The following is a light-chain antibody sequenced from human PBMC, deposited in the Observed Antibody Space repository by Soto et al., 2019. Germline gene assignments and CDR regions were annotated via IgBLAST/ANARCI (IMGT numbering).Light chain of an antibody. CDR1: QSVSSSY. J-gene: IGKJ1*01. CDR3: QQYGSSLWT. Sequence: EIVLTQSPGTLSLSPGERATLSCRASQSVSSSYLAWYQQKPGQAPRLLIYGASSRATGIPDRFSGSGSGTDSTLTISRLEPEDFAVYYSQQYGSSLWTFGQGTTVEIK. V-gene: IGKV3-20*01. CDR2: GAS.